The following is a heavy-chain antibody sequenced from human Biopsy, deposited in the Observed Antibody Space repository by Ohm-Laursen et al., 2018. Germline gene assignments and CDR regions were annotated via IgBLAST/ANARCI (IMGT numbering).Heavy chain of an antibody. J-gene: IGHJ6*02. CDR1: GASIEDYY. V-gene: IGHV4-59*01. CDR2: INYRGNT. CDR3: ARDKITYCASTSCDYFSMDV. Sequence: GTLSLTCTVSGASIEDYYWTWIRQAPGKTLEWIASINYRGNTNYNPPLKSRVTMSAHTSTNQFSLKLTSVTAADTAVYYCARDKITYCASTSCDYFSMDVWGQGTTVTVSS. D-gene: IGHD2-2*01.